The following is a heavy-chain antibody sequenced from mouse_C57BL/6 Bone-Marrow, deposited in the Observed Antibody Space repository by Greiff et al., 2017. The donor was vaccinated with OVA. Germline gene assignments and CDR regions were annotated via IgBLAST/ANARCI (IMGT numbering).Heavy chain of an antibody. CDR3: ARDDYEAWFAY. CDR1: GYTFTSYW. D-gene: IGHD2-4*01. J-gene: IGHJ3*01. V-gene: IGHV1-59*01. Sequence: VQLQQPGAELVRPGTSVKLSCKASGYTFTSYWMHWVKQRPGQGLEWIGVIDPSDSYTNYNQKFKGKATLTVDTSSSTAYMQLSSLTSEDSAVYYCARDDYEAWFAYWGQGTLVTVSA. CDR2: IDPSDSYT.